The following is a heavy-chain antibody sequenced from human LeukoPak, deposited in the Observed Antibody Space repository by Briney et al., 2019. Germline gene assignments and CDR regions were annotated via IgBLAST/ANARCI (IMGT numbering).Heavy chain of an antibody. CDR3: ARGERDFDY. Sequence: SETLSLTCTVSGGSISSSSSYWGWIRQPPGKGLEWIGEINHSGSTNYNPSLKSRVTISVDTSKNQFSLKLSSVTAADTAVYYCARGERDFDYWGQGTLVTVSS. D-gene: IGHD1-26*01. V-gene: IGHV4-39*07. CDR1: GGSISSSSSY. J-gene: IGHJ4*02. CDR2: INHSGST.